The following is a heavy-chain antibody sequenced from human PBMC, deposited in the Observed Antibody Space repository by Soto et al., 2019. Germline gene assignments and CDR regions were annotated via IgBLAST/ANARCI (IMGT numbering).Heavy chain of an antibody. CDR3: AKDAPWDTMIVVVNGWDY. J-gene: IGHJ4*02. CDR2: ISGSGGST. V-gene: IGHV3-23*01. Sequence: EVQLLESGGGLVQPGGSLRLSCAASGFTFSSYAMSWVRQAPGKGLEWVSAISGSGGSTYYADSVKGRFTISRDNSKNTLYLQINSLRAEDTAVYYCAKDAPWDTMIVVVNGWDYWGQGTLVTVSS. D-gene: IGHD3-22*01. CDR1: GFTFSSYA.